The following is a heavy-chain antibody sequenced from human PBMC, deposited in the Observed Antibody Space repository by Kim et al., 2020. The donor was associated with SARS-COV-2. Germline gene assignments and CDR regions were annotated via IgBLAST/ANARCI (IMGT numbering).Heavy chain of an antibody. CDR1: GFTFRRSF. Sequence: GGSLRLSCAASGFTFRRSFMHWVLQAPGKGLEWVAVIWYDGSNKYYADSVKGRFTISRDNSKNTLYLQMNSLRAEDTAVYYCARDLLVGATSYGMDVWGQGTTVTVSS. CDR2: IWYDGSNK. CDR3: ARDLLVGATSYGMDV. J-gene: IGHJ6*02. D-gene: IGHD1-26*01. V-gene: IGHV3-33*01.